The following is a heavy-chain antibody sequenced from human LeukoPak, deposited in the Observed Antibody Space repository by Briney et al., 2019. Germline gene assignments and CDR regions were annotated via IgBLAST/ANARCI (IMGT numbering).Heavy chain of an antibody. CDR1: GGAFSSYA. Sequence: GRSLRLFCAASGGAFSSYAMHWVRQAPGRGLEWVAIISYDGITEDYSDSVKGRFSISRDNFKNTLFLQMNGLRDEDTAVYYCARDISTGWSIKYFFDFWGQGTLVTVSS. J-gene: IGHJ4*02. CDR2: ISYDGITE. CDR3: ARDISTGWSIKYFFDF. V-gene: IGHV3-30*04. D-gene: IGHD6-19*01.